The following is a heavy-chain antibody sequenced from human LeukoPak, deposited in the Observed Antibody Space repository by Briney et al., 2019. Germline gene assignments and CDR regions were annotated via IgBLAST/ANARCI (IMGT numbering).Heavy chain of an antibody. J-gene: IGHJ5*02. V-gene: IGHV4-34*01. Sequence: SETLSLTCAVYGGSFSGYDWGWIRPPPGRGLEWIGEINHSGTTNSNPSLTGGVTISVDTSKIQSSPELSSVAAADTGVYNCARGGRLWFGERWFDPWGQGTPVTVSS. CDR3: ARGGRLWFGERWFDP. CDR1: GGSFSGYD. D-gene: IGHD3-10*01. CDR2: INHSGTT.